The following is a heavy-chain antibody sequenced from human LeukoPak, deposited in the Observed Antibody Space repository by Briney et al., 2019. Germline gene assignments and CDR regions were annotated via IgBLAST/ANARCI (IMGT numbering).Heavy chain of an antibody. Sequence: SETLSLTCIVSGGSISSGGYYWSWIRQQPGKGLEWIGYIYYSGSTYYNPSLKSRVTISVDTSKNQFSLKLSSVTAADTAVYYCARDLYGSGIWGQGTLVTVSS. V-gene: IGHV4-31*03. CDR3: ARDLYGSGI. CDR2: IYYSGST. J-gene: IGHJ4*02. CDR1: GGSISSGGYY. D-gene: IGHD3-10*01.